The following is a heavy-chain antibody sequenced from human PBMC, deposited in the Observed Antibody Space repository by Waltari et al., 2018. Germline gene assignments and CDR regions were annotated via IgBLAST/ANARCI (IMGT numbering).Heavy chain of an antibody. CDR2: ITGSGSRT. J-gene: IGHJ4*02. V-gene: IGHV3-23*01. Sequence: EVVFLESGGGLVQPGGSLRLSCAASGLTFGGHAMSWVRQTPGKGLEWVSGITGSGSRTYYADSVKGRFTISRDNSKNTLFLQMNSLRAEDTAVYYCGTCEGAGYHVDYFDYWGQGTLVTVSS. CDR1: GLTFGGHA. D-gene: IGHD3-9*01. CDR3: GTCEGAGYHVDYFDY.